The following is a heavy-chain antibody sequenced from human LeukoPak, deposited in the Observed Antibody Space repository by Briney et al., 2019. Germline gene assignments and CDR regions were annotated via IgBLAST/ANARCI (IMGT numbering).Heavy chain of an antibody. CDR2: IIPIFGTA. CDR1: GGTFSSYA. V-gene: IGHV1-69*05. Sequence: ASVKVSCKASGGTFSSYAISWVRQAPGQGLEWMGGIIPIFGTANYAQKFQGRVTITTDESTSTAYMELSSLRSEDTAVYYCARADSESTHAARLYGSGSYYGFDYWGQGTLVTVSS. D-gene: IGHD3-10*01. CDR3: ARADSESTHAARLYGSGSYYGFDY. J-gene: IGHJ4*02.